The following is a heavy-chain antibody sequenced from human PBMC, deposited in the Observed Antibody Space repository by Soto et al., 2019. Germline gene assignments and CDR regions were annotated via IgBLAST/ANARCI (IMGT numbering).Heavy chain of an antibody. V-gene: IGHV3-21*01. Sequence: EVQLVESGGGLVKPGGSLRLSCAASGFTFSSYSMNLVRQAPGNGLEWVSSISSSSRYIYYADSVKGRFTISRDNAKKSLYLQMNSLRAEDTAVYYCARALGFCSSTSCYPKHWGQGTLVTVSS. J-gene: IGHJ4*02. CDR3: ARALGFCSSTSCYPKH. D-gene: IGHD2-2*01. CDR1: GFTFSSYS. CDR2: ISSSSRYI.